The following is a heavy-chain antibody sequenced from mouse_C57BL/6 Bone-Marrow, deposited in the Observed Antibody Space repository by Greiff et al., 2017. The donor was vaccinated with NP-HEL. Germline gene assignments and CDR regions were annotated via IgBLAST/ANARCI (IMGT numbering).Heavy chain of an antibody. V-gene: IGHV1-82*01. CDR1: GYAFSSSW. CDR2: IYPGDGDT. Sequence: QVQLQQSGPELVKPGASVKISCKASGYAFSSSWMNWVKQRPGQGLEWIGRIYPGDGDTNYNGKFKGKATLTADKSSSTAYLQLSSLTSEDSAVYFCARSSTVVSPMDYWGQGTSVTVSA. D-gene: IGHD1-1*01. J-gene: IGHJ4*01. CDR3: ARSSTVVSPMDY.